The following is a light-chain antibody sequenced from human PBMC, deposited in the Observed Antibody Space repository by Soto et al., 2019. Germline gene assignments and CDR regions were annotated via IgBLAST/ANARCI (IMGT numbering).Light chain of an antibody. V-gene: IGKV1-39*01. CDR1: QSISNY. J-gene: IGKJ1*01. Sequence: DFQMTQSPSSLFASVGDRVTITCRASQSISNYLNWYQQKLGKAPKLQIYAASHLQSGVPSRFRGSGSGTDFTLTITSLQADDIATYYCQQSYNTLSWSFGQGTKVEIK. CDR3: QQSYNTLSWS. CDR2: AAS.